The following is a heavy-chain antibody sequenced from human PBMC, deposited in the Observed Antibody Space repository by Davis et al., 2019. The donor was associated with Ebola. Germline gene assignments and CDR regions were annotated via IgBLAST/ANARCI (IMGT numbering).Heavy chain of an antibody. D-gene: IGHD1-14*01. CDR1: GFTFSSYA. Sequence: GESLKISCAASGFTFSSYAMSWVRQAPGKGLEWVSAISGSGGSTYYADSVKGRFTIPRDNSKNTLYLQMNSLRAEDTAVYYCAGGRGGFDYWGQGTLVTVSS. V-gene: IGHV3-23*01. CDR2: ISGSGGST. J-gene: IGHJ4*02. CDR3: AGGRGGFDY.